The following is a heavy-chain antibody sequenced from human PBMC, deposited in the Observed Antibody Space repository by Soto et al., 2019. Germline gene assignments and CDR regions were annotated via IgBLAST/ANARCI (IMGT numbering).Heavy chain of an antibody. Sequence: GGSLRLSCAASGFTFSNYAMTWVRQAPGKGLQWVSAISGTGGSTYYADSVKGRFSISRDNAKNTLYLQMNSLRAEDTALYYCAKDALQINDYGDYFEAGFDYWGQGTLVTVSS. CDR1: GFTFSNYA. CDR2: ISGTGGST. CDR3: AKDALQINDYGDYFEAGFDY. V-gene: IGHV3-23*01. J-gene: IGHJ4*02. D-gene: IGHD4-17*01.